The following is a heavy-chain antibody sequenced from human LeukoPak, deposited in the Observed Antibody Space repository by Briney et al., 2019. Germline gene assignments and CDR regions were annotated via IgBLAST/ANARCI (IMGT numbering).Heavy chain of an antibody. D-gene: IGHD3-9*01. J-gene: IGHJ6*02. CDR2: IYYSGST. Sequence: PSETLSLTCTVSGGSISSYYWSWLRQPPGKGLEWIGYIYYSGSTNYNPSLKSRVTISVDTSNNQFSLKLSSVTAADTAVYYCARHLPLTGYYPYYYYGMDVWGQGTTVTVSS. V-gene: IGHV4-59*08. CDR1: GGSISSYY. CDR3: ARHLPLTGYYPYYYYGMDV.